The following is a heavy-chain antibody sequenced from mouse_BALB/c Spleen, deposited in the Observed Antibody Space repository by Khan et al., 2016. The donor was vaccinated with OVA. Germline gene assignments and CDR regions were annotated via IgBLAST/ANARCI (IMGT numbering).Heavy chain of an antibody. D-gene: IGHD2-14*01. CDR3: VREGAYYRSDGWFAY. J-gene: IGHJ3*01. CDR2: INPSNNYT. CDR1: GYTFTSYT. V-gene: IGHV1-4*01. Sequence: QVQLKESGAELARPGASVKMSCKASGYTFTSYTIHWVRQRPGKALKWIGHINPSNNYTNYNQNFKDKATLIVDKSSRTAYMQLSSLTSEDSAIYYCVREGAYYRSDGWFAYWGQGTLVTVSA.